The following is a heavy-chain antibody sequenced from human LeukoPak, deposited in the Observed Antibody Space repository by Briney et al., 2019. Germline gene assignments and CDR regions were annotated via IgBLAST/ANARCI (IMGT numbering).Heavy chain of an antibody. J-gene: IGHJ6*02. CDR2: ISSSGSTI. D-gene: IGHD4-17*01. Sequence: GGSLRLSCAASGFTFSSYEMNWVRQAPGKGLEWVSYISSSGSTIYYADSVKGRFTISRDNAKNSLYLQMNSLRAEDMAVYYCARVMTTVTAYYYGMDVWGQGTTVTVSS. CDR3: ARVMTTVTAYYYGMDV. V-gene: IGHV3-48*03. CDR1: GFTFSSYE.